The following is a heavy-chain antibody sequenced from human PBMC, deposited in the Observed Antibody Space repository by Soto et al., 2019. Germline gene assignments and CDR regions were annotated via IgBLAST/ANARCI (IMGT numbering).Heavy chain of an antibody. D-gene: IGHD2-21*02. Sequence: QVQLQQSGPGLVEPSQTLSLTCAVYGGSISSEYFHWTWIRQSPGKGMDWIGYIHYTGSIMYNPSFKSRLTMGVETTKNEFSLQLTSVTAADTAVYFCAREDDGGDRDYYGLDVWGQGTTVTVSS. CDR3: AREDDGGDRDYYGLDV. J-gene: IGHJ6*02. CDR2: IHYTGSI. CDR1: GGSISSEYFH. V-gene: IGHV4-30-4*08.